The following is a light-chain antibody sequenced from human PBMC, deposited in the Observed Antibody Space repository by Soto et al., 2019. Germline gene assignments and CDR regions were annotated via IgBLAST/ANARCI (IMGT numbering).Light chain of an antibody. Sequence: DILLTQSPPSLSASVGDRVTITCRASQSISRHLNWYQQKPGQAPKVLIYDASNLESGVPSRFSCGGSGTDFTLTISSLQTEDFATYYCQQSLNTPRTFGQGTKVEI. V-gene: IGKV1-39*01. CDR3: QQSLNTPRT. CDR1: QSISRH. J-gene: IGKJ1*01. CDR2: DAS.